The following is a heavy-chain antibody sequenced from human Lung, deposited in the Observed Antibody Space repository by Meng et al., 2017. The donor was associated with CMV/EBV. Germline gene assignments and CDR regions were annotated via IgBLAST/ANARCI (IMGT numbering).Heavy chain of an antibody. J-gene: IGHJ4*02. CDR2: ISYDGSNK. CDR1: GFTFSLFP. CDR3: AGGGNWNYVDY. V-gene: IGHV3-30-3*01. D-gene: IGHD1-1*01. Sequence: GESLKISCAASGFTFSLFPMHWVRQAPGKGLEWVALISYDGSNKYYADSIRGRFTISRDNSKNALDLQINSLRGEDTAVYFCAGGGNWNYVDYWGQGTVVTVSS.